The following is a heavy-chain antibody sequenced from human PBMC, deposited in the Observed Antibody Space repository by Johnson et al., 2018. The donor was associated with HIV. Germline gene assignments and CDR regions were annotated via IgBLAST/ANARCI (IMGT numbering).Heavy chain of an antibody. D-gene: IGHD5-24*01. CDR3: AKDVKMATFAFDI. CDR2: INWNGGST. J-gene: IGHJ3*02. Sequence: VQLVESGGSVVRPGGSLRLSCAASGFTFDDYGMSWVRQTPGKGLEWVTDINWNGGSTGYVDSVKGRFTISRDNAKNSLYLQMNSLSAEDTALYYCAKDVKMATFAFDIWGQGTMVTVSS. CDR1: GFTFDDYG. V-gene: IGHV3-20*04.